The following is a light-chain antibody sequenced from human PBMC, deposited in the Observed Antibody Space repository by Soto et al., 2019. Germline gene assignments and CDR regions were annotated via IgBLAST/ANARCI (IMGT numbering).Light chain of an antibody. J-gene: IGKJ1*01. Sequence: EIVWTQSPGTLSLSPGERATFSCRSSPSVSSSYLAWYQQKPGQAPRLLIYGASSRATGIPDRFSGSGSGTDFTLTISRLEPEDFAVYYCQQYGSSPQTFGQGTKVDI. CDR1: PSVSSSY. V-gene: IGKV3-20*01. CDR2: GAS. CDR3: QQYGSSPQT.